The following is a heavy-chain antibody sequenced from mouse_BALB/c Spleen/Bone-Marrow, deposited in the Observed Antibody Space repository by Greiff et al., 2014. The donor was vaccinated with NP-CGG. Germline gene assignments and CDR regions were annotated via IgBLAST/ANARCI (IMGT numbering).Heavy chain of an antibody. CDR3: ARYYYGFLDY. CDR2: IWAGGST. D-gene: IGHD1-2*01. CDR1: GFSLTSYG. J-gene: IGHJ2*01. V-gene: IGHV2-9*02. Sequence: VQGVESGPGLVAPSPSLSITCTVSGFSLTSYGVHWVRQPPGKGLEWLGVIWAGGSTNYNSTLMSRLSISKDNSKSQVFLKMNSLQTDDTAMYYCARYYYGFLDYWGQGTTLTVSS.